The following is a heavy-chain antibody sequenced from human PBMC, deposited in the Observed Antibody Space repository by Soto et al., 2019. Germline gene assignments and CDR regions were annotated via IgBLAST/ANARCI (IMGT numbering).Heavy chain of an antibody. CDR3: IGGYNT. V-gene: IGHV3-23*01. CDR2: ITGSGGTT. J-gene: IGHJ4*02. Sequence: EVQLLDSGGGLVQPGGSLRLSCAASGFTLSSHIMIWVRQAPGKGLEWISGITGSGGTTYYADSVKGRFTISRDDSKNTLYLQMNSLRAEDTAMYYCIGGYNTGVQGILVTVSS. CDR1: GFTLSSHI. D-gene: IGHD5-12*01.